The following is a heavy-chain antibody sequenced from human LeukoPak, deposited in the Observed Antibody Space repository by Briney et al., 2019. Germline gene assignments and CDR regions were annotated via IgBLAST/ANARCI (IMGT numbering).Heavy chain of an antibody. CDR1: GFSFSTYD. J-gene: IGHJ4*02. CDR3: ARAVAGTDEIDS. CDR2: IGSGGDT. Sequence: PGGSLRLSCAGSGFSFSTYDTLWVRQAPGKGLEWVSAIGSGGDTYYAGSVKGRFTISRESANNSFYLQMNSLNAGDTAVYFCARAVAGTDEIDSWGQGTLVTVSS. D-gene: IGHD6-19*01. V-gene: IGHV3-13*01.